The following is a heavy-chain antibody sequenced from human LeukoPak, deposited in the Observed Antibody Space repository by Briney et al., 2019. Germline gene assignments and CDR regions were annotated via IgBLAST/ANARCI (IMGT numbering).Heavy chain of an antibody. CDR2: IRYDGSNK. CDR3: ARDKSLTGTMDF. Sequence: GGSLRLSCAASGFTFSSYGMHWVRQAPGKGLEWVTFIRYDGSNKYYADSVKGRFTISRDNSKNTLYLRMNSLRVEDTAFYYCARDKSLTGTMDFWGQGTLVTVSS. V-gene: IGHV3-30*02. D-gene: IGHD1-20*01. J-gene: IGHJ4*02. CDR1: GFTFSSYG.